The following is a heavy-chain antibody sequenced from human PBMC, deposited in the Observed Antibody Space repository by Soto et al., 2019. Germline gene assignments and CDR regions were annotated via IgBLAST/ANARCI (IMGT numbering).Heavy chain of an antibody. D-gene: IGHD3-22*01. CDR3: ARESTYYYDSSGYYQAPFDY. Sequence: GTLSLTCTVSGGSISSYYWSWFRQPPGKGLEWTGYIYYSGSTNYNPSLKSRVTISVDTSKNQFSLKLSSVTAADTAVYYCARESTYYYDSSGYYQAPFDYWGQGTLVTVSS. J-gene: IGHJ4*02. V-gene: IGHV4-59*01. CDR2: IYYSGST. CDR1: GGSISSYY.